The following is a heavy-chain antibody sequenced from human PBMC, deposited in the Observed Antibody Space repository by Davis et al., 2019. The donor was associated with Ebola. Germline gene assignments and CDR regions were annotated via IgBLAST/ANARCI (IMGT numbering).Heavy chain of an antibody. CDR3: ARQGGYSSGWYGEGDY. CDR2: IDPSDSYT. CDR1: GYSFTSYW. V-gene: IGHV5-10-1*01. Sequence: GESLKISCKGSGYSFTSYWITWVRQMPGKGLEWMGRIDPSDSYTDYSPSFQGHVTISTDKSISTAYLQWSSLKASDTAIYYCARQGGYSSGWYGEGDYWGQGTLVIVSS. D-gene: IGHD6-19*01. J-gene: IGHJ4*02.